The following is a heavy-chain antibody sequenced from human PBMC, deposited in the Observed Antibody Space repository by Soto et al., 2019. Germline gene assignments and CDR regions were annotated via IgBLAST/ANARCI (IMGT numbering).Heavy chain of an antibody. CDR2: IYYSGST. CDR3: ARLDYYDRSGYRYYFDY. Sequence: PSETLSLTCTVSGGSISSSSDYWSWIRQPPGKRLEWMGCIYYSGSTNYNPSLKRRVTISVETSKNQVSLKLTSVTAADTAVYYCARLDYYDRSGYRYYFDYWGQGTLGTVS. J-gene: IGHJ4*02. CDR1: GGSISSSSDY. V-gene: IGHV4-39*01. D-gene: IGHD3-22*01.